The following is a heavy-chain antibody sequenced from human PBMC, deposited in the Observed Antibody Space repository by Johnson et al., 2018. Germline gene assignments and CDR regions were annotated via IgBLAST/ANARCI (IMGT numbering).Heavy chain of an antibody. J-gene: IGHJ6*03. Sequence: QVQLQESGPGLVKPSETLSLTCTVSGGSISSHYWSWIRQPPGKGLEWIGYIFYSGSTNYNPSLNSRVTMSLDTSKKQLSLTLSSVTAADTAVYYIARDIGADSKTGYSHYSMDVWGQGTTVTVSS. CDR2: IFYSGST. CDR1: GGSISSHY. D-gene: IGHD3-9*01. V-gene: IGHV4-59*11. CDR3: ARDIGADSKTGYSHYSMDV.